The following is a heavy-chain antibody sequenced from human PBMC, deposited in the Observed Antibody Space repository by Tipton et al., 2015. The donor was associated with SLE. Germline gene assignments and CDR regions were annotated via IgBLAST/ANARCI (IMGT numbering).Heavy chain of an antibody. J-gene: IGHJ6*03. Sequence: QLVQSGAEGKKPGASVKVYCKASGYTFTSYYMHWVRQAPGQGLEWMGIINPSGGSTSYAQKFQGSVTMTRDTSTSTVYMELSSLRSEDTAVYYCARGAGPITSFGNYYYYYYMDVWGKGTTVTVSS. D-gene: IGHD3-16*01. CDR2: INPSGGST. CDR1: GYTFTSYY. CDR3: ARGAGPITSFGNYYYYYYMDV. V-gene: IGHV1-46*01.